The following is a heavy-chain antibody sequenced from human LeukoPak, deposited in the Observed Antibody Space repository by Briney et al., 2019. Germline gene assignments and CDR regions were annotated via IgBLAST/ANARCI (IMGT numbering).Heavy chain of an antibody. J-gene: IGHJ6*02. Sequence: GGSLRLSCAASGFTFSSYAMSWVRQAPGKGLEWMANIKQDGSEKYYVDSVKGRFTISRDNAKNSLFLQMNSLRAEDTAVYYCARDPPVAGYGMDVWGQGTTVTVSS. V-gene: IGHV3-7*01. CDR3: ARDPPVAGYGMDV. CDR2: IKQDGSEK. CDR1: GFTFSSYA. D-gene: IGHD6-19*01.